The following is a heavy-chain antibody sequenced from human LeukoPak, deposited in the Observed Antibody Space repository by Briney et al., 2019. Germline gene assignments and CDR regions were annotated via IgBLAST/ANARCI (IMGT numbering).Heavy chain of an antibody. CDR3: ARVPAYSGSYSLDY. J-gene: IGHJ4*02. CDR2: IYHSGST. V-gene: IGHV4-4*02. D-gene: IGHD1-26*01. Sequence: KPSETLSLACAVSGGSISSSNWWSWVRQPPGKGLEWIGEIYHSGSTNYNPSLKSRVTISVDKSKNQFSLKLSSVTAVDTAVYYCARVPAYSGSYSLDYWGQGTLVTVSS. CDR1: GGSISSSNW.